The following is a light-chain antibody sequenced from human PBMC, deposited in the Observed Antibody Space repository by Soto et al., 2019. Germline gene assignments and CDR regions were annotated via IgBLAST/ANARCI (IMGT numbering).Light chain of an antibody. CDR2: KAS. CDR1: QTIGSW. CDR3: QHYNSYSEA. Sequence: DIQRTQSPSTLSGSVGDRVTITCRASQTIGSWFDWYPQKPGKAPKIXIYKASPLKSGVPSMFSGSGAGTEFTLTISSQQPDDLATSYCQHYNSYSEAFGQGTKVDIK. V-gene: IGKV1-5*03. J-gene: IGKJ1*01.